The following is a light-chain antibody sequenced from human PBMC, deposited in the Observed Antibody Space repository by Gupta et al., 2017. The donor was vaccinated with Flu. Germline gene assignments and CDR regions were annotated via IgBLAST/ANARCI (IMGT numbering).Light chain of an antibody. CDR3: MQYLQGT. CDR2: LGS. J-gene: IGKJ1*01. CDR1: QSLLHSNGYNY. V-gene: IGKV2-28*01. Sequence: DIVMTQSPLSLPVTPGEPASISCRSSQSLLHSNGYNYLDWYLQKPGQSPQLLIYLGSNRASGVPDRFSGSGSGTDFTLKSRRVEAEDVGVYYCMQYLQGTFGQGTKVEIK.